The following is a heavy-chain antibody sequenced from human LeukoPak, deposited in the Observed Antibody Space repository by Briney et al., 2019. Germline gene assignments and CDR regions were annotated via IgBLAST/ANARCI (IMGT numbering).Heavy chain of an antibody. CDR2: ISVYNGNT. Sequence: ASVKVSCKASGYTFASFGVSWVRQAPGQGLEWMAWISVYNGNTNIAQKFQGRVTVTTDTSTNTAYMELRSLRSDDTAVYYCARDIVVVVGSFYYGMDVRGQGTTVTVSS. CDR1: GYTFASFG. CDR3: ARDIVVVVGSFYYGMDV. D-gene: IGHD2-15*01. V-gene: IGHV1-18*01. J-gene: IGHJ6*02.